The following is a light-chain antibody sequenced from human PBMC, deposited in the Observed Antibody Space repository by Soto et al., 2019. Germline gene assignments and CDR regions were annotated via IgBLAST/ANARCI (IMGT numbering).Light chain of an antibody. CDR3: QQYNSLWT. J-gene: IGKJ1*01. CDR1: QSISSW. Sequence: DIQMTQSPSTLSASVGDRVTITCRASQSISSWLDWYQQKPGKAPKLLIYKASSLESGVPSRFSGSGSGTEFPLTISSLQPDDFATYYCQQYNSLWTFGQGTKVEIK. CDR2: KAS. V-gene: IGKV1-5*03.